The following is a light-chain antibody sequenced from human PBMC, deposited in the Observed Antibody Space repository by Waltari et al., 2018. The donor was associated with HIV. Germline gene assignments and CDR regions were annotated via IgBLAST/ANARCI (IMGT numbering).Light chain of an antibody. V-gene: IGLV3-21*04. Sequence: SYELTQPPSVSVAPGKTASVTCGGNNIGTKRVHWYQQKPGQAPVLVIYYDSDRPSGIPERFSGSNSGNTATLIISRVEAGDEADYYCQLWDSNSDHVIFGGGTKLTVL. CDR2: YDS. CDR1: NIGTKR. CDR3: QLWDSNSDHVI. J-gene: IGLJ2*01.